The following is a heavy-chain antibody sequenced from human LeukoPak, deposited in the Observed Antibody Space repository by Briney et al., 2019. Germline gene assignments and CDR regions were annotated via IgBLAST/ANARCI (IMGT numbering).Heavy chain of an antibody. J-gene: IGHJ4*02. V-gene: IGHV3-9*01. CDR1: EFTFADYA. CDR3: AKDFQYYDSSGYLDY. CDR2: ISWNSGSI. Sequence: PRGSLRNSCAAPEFTFADYAMHLGGQAPPTGLTRVSGISWNSGSIGYADSVKGRFTISRDNAKNSLYLQMNSLRAEDTALYYCAKDFQYYDSSGYLDYWGQGTLVTVSS. D-gene: IGHD3-22*01.